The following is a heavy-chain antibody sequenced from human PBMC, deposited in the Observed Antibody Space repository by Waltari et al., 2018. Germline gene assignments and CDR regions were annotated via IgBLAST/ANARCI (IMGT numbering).Heavy chain of an antibody. CDR3: VRPMYDSSDQGLAFDL. J-gene: IGHJ3*01. CDR2: VFRNGDK. V-gene: IGHV4-38-2*01. CDR1: GFPIKSGYY. D-gene: IGHD3-22*01. Sequence: QVQLQESGPGLARPSETLSLRCAVSGFPIKSGYYWAWVRQPRGKGLEWIAIVFRNGDKYYNPSLQSRVTISMDTSKNQISLQLTSVTAADTALYYCVRPMYDSSDQGLAFDLWGQGTMVTVSS.